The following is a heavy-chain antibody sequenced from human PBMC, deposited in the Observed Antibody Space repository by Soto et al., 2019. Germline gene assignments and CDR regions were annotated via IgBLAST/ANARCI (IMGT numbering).Heavy chain of an antibody. Sequence: GGSLRLSCTASGFTFSSYWMHWVRQAPGKGLVWVSRINSDGSNTRYADSVKGRFTISRDNAKNTLYLQMNSLRAEDTAVYYCVRGVYSGSYSRFDPWGQGTLVTVSS. CDR3: VRGVYSGSYSRFDP. CDR1: GFTFSSYW. CDR2: INSDGSNT. V-gene: IGHV3-74*01. J-gene: IGHJ5*02. D-gene: IGHD1-26*01.